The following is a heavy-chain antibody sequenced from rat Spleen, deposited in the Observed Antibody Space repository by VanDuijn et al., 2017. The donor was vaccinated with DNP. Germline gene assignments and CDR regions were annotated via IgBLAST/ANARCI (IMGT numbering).Heavy chain of an antibody. V-gene: IGHV5-25*01. CDR1: GFTFSDYY. CDR2: ISPSGSTT. CDR3: TRLRTVSAISFFDF. D-gene: IGHD1-2*01. Sequence: EVQLVESGGGLVQPGRSLKLSCAASGFTFSDYYMAWVRQTPTKGLEWVATISPSGSTTYYRDSVKGRFTFSRDNEKSTIYLQMNSLRSEDSATYYCTRLRTVSAISFFDFWGQGVMVTVSS. J-gene: IGHJ2*01.